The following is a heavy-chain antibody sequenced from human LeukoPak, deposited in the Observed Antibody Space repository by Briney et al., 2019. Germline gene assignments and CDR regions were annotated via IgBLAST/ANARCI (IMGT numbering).Heavy chain of an antibody. D-gene: IGHD2-2*01. CDR2: INPNSGGT. J-gene: IGHJ4*02. V-gene: IGHV1-2*02. Sequence: GASVKVSCKASGYTFTGYYMHWVRQAPGQGLEWMGWINPNSGGTNYAQKFQGRVTMTRDTSISTAYMELSRLRSDDTAVYYCARDRALVVPAAIPDYRGQGTLVTVSS. CDR1: GYTFTGYY. CDR3: ARDRALVVPAAIPDY.